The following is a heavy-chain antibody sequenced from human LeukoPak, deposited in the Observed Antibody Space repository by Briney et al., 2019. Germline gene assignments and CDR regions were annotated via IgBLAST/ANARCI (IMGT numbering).Heavy chain of an antibody. V-gene: IGHV4-4*07. D-gene: IGHD6-19*01. J-gene: IGHJ4*02. Sequence: SETLSLTCTVSGGSISSYYWSWIRQPAGKGLEWIGRIYTSGSTNYNPSLKSRVTMSVDTSKNQFSLKLSSVTAADTAVYYCARVNRGYSSGWYYFDYWGQGTLVTVSS. CDR1: GGSISSYY. CDR3: ARVNRGYSSGWYYFDY. CDR2: IYTSGST.